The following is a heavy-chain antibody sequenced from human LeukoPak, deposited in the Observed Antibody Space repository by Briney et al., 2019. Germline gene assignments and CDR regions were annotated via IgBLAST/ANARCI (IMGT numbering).Heavy chain of an antibody. CDR2: ISAYNGNT. J-gene: IGHJ4*02. CDR1: GYTFTSYG. D-gene: IGHD3-3*01. CDR3: ARVPSGITIFGVITLYYFDY. V-gene: IGHV1-18*01. Sequence: ASVKVSCKASGYTFTSYGISWVRQAPGQGLEWMGWISAYNGNTNYAQKLQGRVTMTTDTSTSTAYMELRSLRSDDTAVYYCARVPSGITIFGVITLYYFDYWGQGTLVTVSS.